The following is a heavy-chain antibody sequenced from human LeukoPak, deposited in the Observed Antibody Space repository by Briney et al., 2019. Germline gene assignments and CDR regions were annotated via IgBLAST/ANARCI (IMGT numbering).Heavy chain of an antibody. CDR3: ASFTGYSSSCFDP. Sequence: GGSLRLSCAASGFTFSSHAMSWVRQAPGKGLEWVSSISSSSSYIYYADSVKGRFTISRDNAKNSLYLQMNSLRAEDTAVYYCASFTGYSSSCFDPWGQGTLVTVSS. J-gene: IGHJ5*02. V-gene: IGHV3-21*01. CDR1: GFTFSSHA. D-gene: IGHD6-13*01. CDR2: ISSSSSYI.